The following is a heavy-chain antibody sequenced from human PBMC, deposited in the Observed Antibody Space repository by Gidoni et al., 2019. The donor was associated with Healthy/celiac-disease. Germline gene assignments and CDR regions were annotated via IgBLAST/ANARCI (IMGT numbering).Heavy chain of an antibody. J-gene: IGHJ6*02. D-gene: IGHD5-18*01. CDR1: GGSFSGYY. V-gene: IGHV4-34*01. CDR3: ARDLRYSYGYETPLGYYYGMDV. Sequence: QVQLQQWGAGLLKPSETLSLTCAVYGGSFSGYYWSWIRQPPGKGLEWIGEINHSGSTNYNPSLKSRVTISVDTSKNQFSLKLSSVTAADTAVYYCARDLRYSYGYETPLGYYYGMDVWGQGTTVTVSS. CDR2: INHSGST.